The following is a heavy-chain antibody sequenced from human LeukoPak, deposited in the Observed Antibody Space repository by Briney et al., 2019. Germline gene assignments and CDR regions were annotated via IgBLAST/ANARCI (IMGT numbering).Heavy chain of an antibody. D-gene: IGHD3-22*01. CDR3: ARRDFYDTTGYLFDY. CDR2: ITTSGSTM. CDR1: GFTLSTYE. Sequence: PGGSLRLSCAASGFTLSTYEMNWVRQAPGKGLDWVSYITTSGSTMSYADSVKGRFTISRDNAKNSLYLQMNGLRAEGTAVYYCARRDFYDTTGYLFDYWGQGTLVTVSS. J-gene: IGHJ4*02. V-gene: IGHV3-48*03.